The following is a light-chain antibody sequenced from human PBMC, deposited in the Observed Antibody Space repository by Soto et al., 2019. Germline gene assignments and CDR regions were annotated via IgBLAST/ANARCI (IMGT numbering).Light chain of an antibody. CDR1: QRVLYSSNNKNY. CDR3: QQYYSTPWT. Sequence: DILMTQSPDSLAVSLGERATINCKSSQRVLYSSNNKNYLAWYQQKPGQPPKLLIYWALIRESGVPDRFSGSGSGTDFTLTISSLQAEDVAVYYCQQYYSTPWTFGQGTKVEIK. CDR2: WAL. J-gene: IGKJ1*01. V-gene: IGKV4-1*01.